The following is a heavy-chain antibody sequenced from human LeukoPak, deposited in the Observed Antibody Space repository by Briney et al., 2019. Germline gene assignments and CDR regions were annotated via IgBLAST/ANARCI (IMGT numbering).Heavy chain of an antibody. J-gene: IGHJ3*02. CDR3: ARVPIHDYGDYGSARGAFDI. CDR1: GGSISSYY. Sequence: PSETLSLTCTVSGGSISSYYWSWIRQPPGKGLEWIGYIYYSGSTNYNPSLKSRVTISVDTSKNQFSLKLSSVTAADTAVYYCARVPIHDYGDYGSARGAFDIWGQGTMVTVSS. CDR2: IYYSGST. D-gene: IGHD4-17*01. V-gene: IGHV4-59*01.